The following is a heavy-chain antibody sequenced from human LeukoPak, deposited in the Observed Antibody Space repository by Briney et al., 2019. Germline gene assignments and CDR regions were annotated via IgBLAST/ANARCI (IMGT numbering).Heavy chain of an antibody. Sequence: GGSLRLSCAASGFTFSSYGMSWVRQAPGKGLEWVSAISGSGGSTYYADSVKGRFTISRDNSKNTLYLQMNSLRAEDTAVYYCAEDRGPVGYYDILTGFLIDYWGQGTLVTVSS. J-gene: IGHJ4*02. CDR2: ISGSGGST. CDR1: GFTFSSYG. D-gene: IGHD3-9*01. CDR3: AEDRGPVGYYDILTGFLIDY. V-gene: IGHV3-23*01.